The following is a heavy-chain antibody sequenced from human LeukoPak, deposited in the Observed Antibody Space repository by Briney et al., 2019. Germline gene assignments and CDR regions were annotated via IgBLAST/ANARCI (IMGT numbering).Heavy chain of an antibody. Sequence: GGSLRLSCVVSGFTFSDYNVNWVRQAPGKGLEWVASISTSSTYIYYADSMTGRFTISRDNSKNTLYLQMNSLRAEDTALYYCARDGYFGSDSVTGAGALGDYYMDVWGKGTTVTVSS. D-gene: IGHD3-9*01. CDR1: GFTFSDYN. J-gene: IGHJ6*03. CDR2: ISTSSTYI. V-gene: IGHV3-21*01. CDR3: ARDGYFGSDSVTGAGALGDYYMDV.